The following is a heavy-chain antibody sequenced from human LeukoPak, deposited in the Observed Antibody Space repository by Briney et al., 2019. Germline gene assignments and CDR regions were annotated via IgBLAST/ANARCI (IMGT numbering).Heavy chain of an antibody. J-gene: IGHJ4*02. Sequence: PGGSLRLSCAASGFSFSSYWISWVRQAPGKGLEWVANIKEDGSEKYYVDSVKGRFTISRDNVKNSLYLQMNSLRAENTAVYYCARSDAGVLDYWGQGTLVTVSS. D-gene: IGHD2-8*02. CDR3: ARSDAGVLDY. CDR2: IKEDGSEK. CDR1: GFSFSSYW. V-gene: IGHV3-7*01.